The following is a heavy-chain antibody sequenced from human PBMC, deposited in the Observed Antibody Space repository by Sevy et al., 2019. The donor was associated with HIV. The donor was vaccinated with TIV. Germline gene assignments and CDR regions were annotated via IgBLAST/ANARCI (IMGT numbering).Heavy chain of an antibody. Sequence: GGSLRLSCAASGFTLSSYGMSWVRQAPGKGLEWVSSISVSGADKYYADSVKGRFTISRDNSQNRLYLQMNSLRAEDTALYYCAKALVETEDKNEFDPWGQGTLVTVSS. V-gene: IGHV3-23*01. D-gene: IGHD2-8*02. CDR2: ISVSGADK. CDR1: GFTLSSYG. CDR3: AKALVETEDKNEFDP. J-gene: IGHJ5*02.